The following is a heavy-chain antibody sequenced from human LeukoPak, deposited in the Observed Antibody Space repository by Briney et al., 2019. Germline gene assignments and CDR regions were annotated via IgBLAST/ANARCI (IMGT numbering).Heavy chain of an antibody. CDR1: GYTFTSYY. Sequence: ASVKVSCKASGYTFTSYYIHWVRQAPGQGLEWMGVINPSGDSTSYAQKFQGRVTMTRDTSTSTVYMELSSLRSEDTAVYYCAREGPETYNFDFWGQGTQVTVSS. CDR2: INPSGDST. V-gene: IGHV1-46*01. J-gene: IGHJ4*02. CDR3: AREGPETYNFDF. D-gene: IGHD5-18*01.